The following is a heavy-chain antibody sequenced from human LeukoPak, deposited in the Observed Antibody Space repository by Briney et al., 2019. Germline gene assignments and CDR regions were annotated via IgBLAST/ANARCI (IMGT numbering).Heavy chain of an antibody. CDR2: IYSGGST. CDR1: GFNVSSNY. CDR3: ARAYYFDTTGHDSDALDI. D-gene: IGHD3-22*01. V-gene: IGHV3-53*01. J-gene: IGHJ3*02. Sequence: PGGSLRLSCAASGFNVSSNYMTWVRQAPGKGLEWVSVIYSGGSTYYGDSVQGRFTISRDNAKNTLFLQMNSLRAEDTAVYYCARAYYFDTTGHDSDALDIWGRGTMVTVSS.